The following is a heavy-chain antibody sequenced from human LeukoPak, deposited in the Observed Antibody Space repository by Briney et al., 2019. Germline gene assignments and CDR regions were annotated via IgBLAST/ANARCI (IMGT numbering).Heavy chain of an antibody. D-gene: IGHD6-19*01. V-gene: IGHV3-53*01. CDR2: IYDSGTT. J-gene: IGHJ4*02. CDR3: AGRRSSGWYAY. CDR1: GFTVSSNY. Sequence: GGSLRLSCATSGFTVSSNYMSWVRQAPGKGLEWVSVIYDSGTTYYADSVKGRFLIFRDTSKNTVDLQMNSLRVEDTAVFYCAGRRSSGWYAYWGQGTLVTVSS.